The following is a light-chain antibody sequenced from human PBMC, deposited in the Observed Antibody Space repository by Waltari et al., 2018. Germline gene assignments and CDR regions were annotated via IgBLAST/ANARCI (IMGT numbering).Light chain of an antibody. CDR2: DNN. Sequence: QSVLTQPPSVSAAPGPKVTISCSGSNNYISWYQHLPGTAPKLLIYDNNKRPSGIPDRFSGSKSGTSATLGITEFQTGDEADYYCGTWDTSLSFWVFGGGTKLTVL. V-gene: IGLV1-51*01. CDR3: GTWDTSLSFWV. J-gene: IGLJ3*02. CDR1: NNY.